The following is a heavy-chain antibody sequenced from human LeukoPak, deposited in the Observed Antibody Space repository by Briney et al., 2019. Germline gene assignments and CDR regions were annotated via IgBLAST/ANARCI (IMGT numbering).Heavy chain of an antibody. CDR2: IIPIFGTA. V-gene: IGHV1-69*06. Sequence: GSSVKVSCKASGGTFSSYAISWVRQAPGQGLEWMGGIIPIFGTANYAQKFQGRVTMTEDTSTDTAYMELSSLRSEDTAVYYCATAHFKSGIAAAGTVVEYFQHWGQGTLVTVSS. CDR3: ATAHFKSGIAAAGTVVEYFQH. J-gene: IGHJ1*01. CDR1: GGTFSSYA. D-gene: IGHD6-13*01.